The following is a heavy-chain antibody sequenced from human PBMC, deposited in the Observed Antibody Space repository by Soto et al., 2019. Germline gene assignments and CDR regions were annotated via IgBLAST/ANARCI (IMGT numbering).Heavy chain of an antibody. J-gene: IGHJ4*02. V-gene: IGHV4-61*01. CDR1: GGSVSSGSYY. D-gene: IGHD2-15*01. CDR3: AVVVVTDAPILAY. CDR2: IYYSGST. Sequence: SETMSLTCTVSGGSVSSGSYYWSWIRQPPGKGLEWIGYIYYSGSTNYNPSLKSRVTISVDTSKNQFSLKLSSVPAADTAVFYCAVVVVTDAPILAYWGQGTLVPVSS.